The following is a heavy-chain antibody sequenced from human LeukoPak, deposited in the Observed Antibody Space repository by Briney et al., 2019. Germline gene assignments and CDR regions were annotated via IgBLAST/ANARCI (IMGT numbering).Heavy chain of an antibody. Sequence: PGGSLRLSCAASGFTFDDYAMHWVRQAPGKGLEWVPGISWNSGSIGYADSVKGRFTISRDNAKNSLYLQMNSLRAEDTALYYCAKVGYDSSGYYFDYWGQGTLVTVSS. CDR2: ISWNSGSI. V-gene: IGHV3-9*01. J-gene: IGHJ4*02. D-gene: IGHD3-22*01. CDR1: GFTFDDYA. CDR3: AKVGYDSSGYYFDY.